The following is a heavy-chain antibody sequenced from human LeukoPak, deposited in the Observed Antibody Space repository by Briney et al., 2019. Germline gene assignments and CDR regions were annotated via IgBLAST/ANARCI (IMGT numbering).Heavy chain of an antibody. J-gene: IGHJ3*02. CDR1: GFTFRNYD. Sequence: GGSLRLSCAASGFTFRNYDMHWVRQAPGRGLEWVSALGIGGDTYYLDSVKGRFTISRENAQNSLYLQMNSLTDGDTAVYYCVRGGVRVSGIDAFDIWGQGTMVSVSS. D-gene: IGHD2/OR15-2a*01. CDR3: VRGGVRVSGIDAFDI. CDR2: LGIGGDT. V-gene: IGHV3-13*01.